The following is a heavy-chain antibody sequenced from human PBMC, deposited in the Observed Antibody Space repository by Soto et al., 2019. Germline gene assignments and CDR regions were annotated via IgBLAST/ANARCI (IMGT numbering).Heavy chain of an antibody. Sequence: QVQLMQSGAEVKKPGASVKVSCKASGDTFTEYYIHWVRQAPGQGLEWMGTVNPSGGHTTYAQHFLGRVTMARDAATSTLCMELPSRTSEDTAVYYCARGGHVVVVTAALDYWGQGNLVTVSS. V-gene: IGHV1-46*01. D-gene: IGHD2-21*02. CDR2: VNPSGGHT. J-gene: IGHJ4*02. CDR1: GDTFTEYY. CDR3: ARGGHVVVVTAALDY.